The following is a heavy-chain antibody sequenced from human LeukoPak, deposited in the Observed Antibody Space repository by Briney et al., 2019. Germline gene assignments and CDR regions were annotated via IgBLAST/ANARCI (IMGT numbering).Heavy chain of an antibody. Sequence: PSETLSLTCSVSGGSISRYYWSWIRKPPGKGLEWIGYIYYSGSTNYNPSLKSRVTISVDTSKNQFSLKLSSVTAADTAVYYCARVALYGYNYYYYYMDVWGKGTTVTVSS. CDR1: GGSISRYY. J-gene: IGHJ6*03. CDR3: ARVALYGYNYYYYYMDV. CDR2: IYYSGST. D-gene: IGHD5-18*01. V-gene: IGHV4-59*01.